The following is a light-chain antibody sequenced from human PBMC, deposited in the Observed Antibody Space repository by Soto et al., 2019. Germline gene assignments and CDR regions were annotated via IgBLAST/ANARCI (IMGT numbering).Light chain of an antibody. CDR3: QQYGSSPRT. J-gene: IGKJ1*01. CDR1: QSVSSSY. Sequence: EIVLTQSPGTLSLSPGERATLSCRASQSVSSSYLAWYQQKPGQAPRLLIYDASSRATGIPDRFSGSGSGTDFTLTISRLEPEEFAVYSCQQYGSSPRTFGQGTKVEIK. V-gene: IGKV3-20*01. CDR2: DAS.